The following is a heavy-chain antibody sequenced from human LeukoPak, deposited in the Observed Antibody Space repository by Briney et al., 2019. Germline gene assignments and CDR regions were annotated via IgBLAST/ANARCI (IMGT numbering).Heavy chain of an antibody. CDR2: IYSGGST. J-gene: IGHJ4*02. Sequence: GGSLRLSCAASEFSVGSNYMSWVRQAPGKGLEWVSVIYSGGSTYYADSVKGRFTISRDNSKNTLYLQMNSLRAEDTAVYYCARVDYGDYDYFDYWGQGTLVTVSS. CDR3: ARVDYGDYDYFDY. V-gene: IGHV3-66*01. D-gene: IGHD4-17*01. CDR1: EFSVGSNY.